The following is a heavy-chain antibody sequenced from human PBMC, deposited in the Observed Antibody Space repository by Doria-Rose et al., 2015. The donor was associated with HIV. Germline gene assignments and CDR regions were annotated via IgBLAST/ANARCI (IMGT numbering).Heavy chain of an antibody. V-gene: IGHV1-8*01. CDR3: ERGGTRWPFDY. CDR2: MNPNSTNT. Sequence: WVRQATGHGLEWMGWMNPNSTNTGYAQKLQGRVTMTRDTSISTAYMELSSLTSEDTAVYYCERGGTRWPFDYWGQGTLVTVSS. D-gene: IGHD4-17*01. J-gene: IGHJ4*02.